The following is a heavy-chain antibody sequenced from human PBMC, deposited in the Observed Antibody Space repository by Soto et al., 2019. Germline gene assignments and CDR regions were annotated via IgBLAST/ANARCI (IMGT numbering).Heavy chain of an antibody. J-gene: IGHJ4*02. CDR2: IYHSGST. CDR1: GGSISSGGYF. V-gene: IGHV4-30-2*01. Sequence: SETLSLTCAVSGGSISSGGYFWSWIRQPPGKGLEWIGYIYHSGSTYYNPSFKSRVTISVDTSKNQFSLKLTPVTAADTAVYYCARDKITGLFDYWGQGTLVTVSS. D-gene: IGHD2-8*02. CDR3: ARDKITGLFDY.